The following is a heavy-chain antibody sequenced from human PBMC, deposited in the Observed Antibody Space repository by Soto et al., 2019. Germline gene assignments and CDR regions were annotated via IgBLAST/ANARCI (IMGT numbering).Heavy chain of an antibody. D-gene: IGHD2-2*01. Sequence: VSVEVCCKASVYTITSYYMHWVRQAPGQGLEWMGIINPSGGSTSYAQKFQGRVTMTRDTSTSTVYMELSSLRSEDTAVYYCARSLIVVVPAAMGPYGMDVWGQGTTVTVSS. CDR2: INPSGGST. J-gene: IGHJ6*02. CDR3: ARSLIVVVPAAMGPYGMDV. V-gene: IGHV1-46*01. CDR1: VYTITSYY.